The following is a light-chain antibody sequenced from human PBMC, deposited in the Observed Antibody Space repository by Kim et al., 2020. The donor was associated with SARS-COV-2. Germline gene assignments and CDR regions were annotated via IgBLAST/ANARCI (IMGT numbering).Light chain of an antibody. Sequence: SPGETATLSCRASQRINSNLAWYQQKPGQPPRVLIYDASTRATGVPARFSGGGSGTDFTLTISSLQSEDVGIYHCQQYSSWPPLTFGGVTKVDIK. J-gene: IGKJ4*01. V-gene: IGKV3-15*01. CDR1: QRINSN. CDR2: DAS. CDR3: QQYSSWPPLT.